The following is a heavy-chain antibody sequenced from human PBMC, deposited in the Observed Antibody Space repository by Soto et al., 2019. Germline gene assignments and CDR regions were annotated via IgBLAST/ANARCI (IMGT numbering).Heavy chain of an antibody. Sequence: PGGSLRLSCAASGFTVSSNYMSWVRQAPGKGLEWVSVIYSGGSTYYADSVKGRFTISRDNSKNTLYLQMNSLRAEDTAVYYCARERVGDIVLMVYARPGNGMDVWGQGTTVTVSS. CDR3: ARERVGDIVLMVYARPGNGMDV. CDR2: IYSGGST. V-gene: IGHV3-53*01. CDR1: GFTVSSNY. D-gene: IGHD2-8*01. J-gene: IGHJ6*02.